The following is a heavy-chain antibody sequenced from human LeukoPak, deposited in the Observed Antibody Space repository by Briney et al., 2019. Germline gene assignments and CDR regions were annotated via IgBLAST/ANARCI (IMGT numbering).Heavy chain of an antibody. V-gene: IGHV1-18*01. CDR2: ISAYNGNT. CDR3: ARDSGTHDFWSGYHNYYYYGMDV. Sequence: ASVKVSCKASGYTFTSYGISWVRQAPGQGLEWMGWISAYNGNTNYAQKLQGRVTMTTDTSTSTAYMELRSLGSDDTAVYYCARDSGTHDFWSGYHNYYYYGMDVWGQGTTVTVSS. CDR1: GYTFTSYG. D-gene: IGHD3-3*01. J-gene: IGHJ6*02.